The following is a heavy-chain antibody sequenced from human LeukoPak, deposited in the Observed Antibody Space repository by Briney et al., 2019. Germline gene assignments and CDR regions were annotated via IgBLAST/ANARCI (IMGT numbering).Heavy chain of an antibody. Sequence: SETLSLTCTVSGGSISSYYWSWIRQPPGKGLEWIGYIYYSGSTNYNPSLKSRVTISVDTSKNQFSLKPSSVTAADTAVYYCARGRDGYDLDYWGQGTLVTVSS. CDR1: GGSISSYY. D-gene: IGHD5-24*01. J-gene: IGHJ4*02. V-gene: IGHV4-59*01. CDR3: ARGRDGYDLDY. CDR2: IYYSGST.